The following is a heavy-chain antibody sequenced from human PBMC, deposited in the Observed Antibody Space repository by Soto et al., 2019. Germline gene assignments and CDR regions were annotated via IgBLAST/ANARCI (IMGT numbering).Heavy chain of an antibody. D-gene: IGHD4-17*01. CDR1: GFTFSDYY. Sequence: GGSLRLSCAASGFTFSDYYMSWIRQAPGKGLEWVSYISSSGSTIYYADSVKGRFTISRDNAKNSLYLQMNSLRAEDTAVYYCARVGTVSRHTWHYYYYYMDVWGKGTTVTVSS. CDR2: ISSSGSTI. J-gene: IGHJ6*03. CDR3: ARVGTVSRHTWHYYYYYMDV. V-gene: IGHV3-11*01.